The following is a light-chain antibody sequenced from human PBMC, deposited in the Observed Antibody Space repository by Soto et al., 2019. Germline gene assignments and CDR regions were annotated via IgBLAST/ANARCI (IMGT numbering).Light chain of an antibody. V-gene: IGKV3-20*01. CDR3: QQYLTSPKT. Sequence: DIVLTQSPDTLSSSPGERATLSCRASQSVSSSNFAWYQQKPAQAPRLLIYGASRRAPGIPERFSGSGSGTDFTLTISRLEPEDFAVYYCQQYLTSPKTFGQGTKVEIK. J-gene: IGKJ1*01. CDR2: GAS. CDR1: QSVSSSN.